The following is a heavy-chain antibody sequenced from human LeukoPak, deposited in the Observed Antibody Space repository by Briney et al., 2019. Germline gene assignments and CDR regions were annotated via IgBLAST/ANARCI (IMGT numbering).Heavy chain of an antibody. V-gene: IGHV3-23*01. Sequence: GGSLRLSCAASGFTFSSYGMSWVRQAPGKGLEWVSAVSGSGGSTYYADSVKGRFTITRDNSKNTLYLQMNSLRAADTAVYYCVVSCSPYYYYYMDVWGKGTTVTVSS. CDR2: VSGSGGST. CDR3: VVSCSPYYYYYMDV. CDR1: GFTFSSYG. D-gene: IGHD2-2*01. J-gene: IGHJ6*03.